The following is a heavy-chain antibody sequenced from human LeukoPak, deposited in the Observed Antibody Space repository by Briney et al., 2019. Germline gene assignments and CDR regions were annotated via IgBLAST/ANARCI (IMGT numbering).Heavy chain of an antibody. CDR3: AKTLLYYYDSSGYFDY. J-gene: IGHJ4*02. V-gene: IGHV3-23*01. CDR2: ISGSGGST. D-gene: IGHD3-22*01. Sequence: GGSLRLSCAASGFTFSSYAMSWVRQAPGKGLEWVSAISGSGGSTYHADSVKGRFTISRDNSKNTLYLQMNSLRAEDTAVYYCAKTLLYYYDSSGYFDYWGQGTLVTVSS. CDR1: GFTFSSYA.